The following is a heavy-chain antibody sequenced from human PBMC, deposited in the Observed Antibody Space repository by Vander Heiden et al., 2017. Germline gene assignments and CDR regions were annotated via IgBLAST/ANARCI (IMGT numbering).Heavy chain of an antibody. J-gene: IGHJ2*01. V-gene: IGHV4-59*01. CDR1: GVSISSFY. D-gene: IGHD6-13*01. Sequence: QAHLQESGPGLVKPSETLSLRGTVSGVSISSFYWTWIRQPPGQRLSLIGSLHFSGSTNYSPSLKSRVTISLDTSKNQFSLRRSSATAADTAVYYCARDKQQLVHWYFDPWGRGTLVTVSS. CDR3: ARDKQQLVHWYFDP. CDR2: LHFSGST.